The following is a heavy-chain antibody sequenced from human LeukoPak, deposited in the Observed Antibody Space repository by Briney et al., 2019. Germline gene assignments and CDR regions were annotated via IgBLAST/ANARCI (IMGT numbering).Heavy chain of an antibody. V-gene: IGHV3-30-3*01. CDR3: ARDRDIVVVTDPHY. D-gene: IGHD2-21*02. Sequence: GRSLRLSCAASGFTFSSYAMHWVRQAPSKGLEWVAVISYDGSNKYYADSVKGRFTISRDNSKNTLYLQMNSLRAEDTAVYYCARDRDIVVVTDPHYWGQGTLVTVSS. J-gene: IGHJ4*02. CDR2: ISYDGSNK. CDR1: GFTFSSYA.